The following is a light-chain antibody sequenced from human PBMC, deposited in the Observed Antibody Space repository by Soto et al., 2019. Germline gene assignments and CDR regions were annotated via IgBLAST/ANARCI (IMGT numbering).Light chain of an antibody. Sequence: QSVLTQPASVSGSPGQSITISCTGTSSDVGAYNYVSWYQQHPGKAPELMIYEVSNRPSGVSNRFSGSKSGSTASLTISGLQAEDEADYYCSSYTTSNTGLFGGGTKVTVL. V-gene: IGLV2-14*01. J-gene: IGLJ3*02. CDR3: SSYTTSNTGL. CDR1: SSDVGAYNY. CDR2: EVS.